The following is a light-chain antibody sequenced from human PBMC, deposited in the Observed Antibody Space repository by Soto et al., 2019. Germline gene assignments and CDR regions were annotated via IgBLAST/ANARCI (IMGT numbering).Light chain of an antibody. J-gene: IGLJ1*01. CDR3: TSYAGGNNV. Sequence: QSALTQPPSASGSPGQSVTISCTGTSSDVGGYNYVSWYQQNPGKVPKLMIYEVNKRPSGVPDRFSGSKSGNTASLTVSGLQAEDEAYYYCTSYAGGNNVFGTGTKLTVL. V-gene: IGLV2-8*01. CDR1: SSDVGGYNY. CDR2: EVN.